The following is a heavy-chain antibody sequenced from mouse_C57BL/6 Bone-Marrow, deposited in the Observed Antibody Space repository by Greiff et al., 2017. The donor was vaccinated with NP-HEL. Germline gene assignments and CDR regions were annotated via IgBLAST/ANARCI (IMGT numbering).Heavy chain of an antibody. CDR2: ISSGGDYI. CDR1: GFTFSSYA. D-gene: IGHD2-5*01. Sequence: EVHLVESGEGLVKPGGSLKLSCAASGFTFSSYAMSWVRQTPEKRLEWVAYISSGGDYIYYADTVKGRFTISRDNARNTLYLQMSSLKSEDTAMYYCTREPTIVTTWYFDVWGTGTTVTVSS. V-gene: IGHV5-9-1*02. J-gene: IGHJ1*03. CDR3: TREPTIVTTWYFDV.